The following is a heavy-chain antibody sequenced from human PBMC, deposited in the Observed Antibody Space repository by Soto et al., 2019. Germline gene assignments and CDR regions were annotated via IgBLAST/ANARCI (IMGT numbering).Heavy chain of an antibody. D-gene: IGHD2-15*01. CDR2: IVVGSGNT. CDR3: AADRYCSGGSCYSGWFDP. J-gene: IGHJ5*02. CDR1: GFTFTSSA. V-gene: IGHV1-58*01. Sequence: SVKVSCKASGFTFTSSAVQWVRQARGQRLEWIGWIVVGSGNTNYAQKFQERVTITRDMSTSTAYMELSSLRSEDTAVYYCAADRYCSGGSCYSGWFDPWGQGTLVTVSS.